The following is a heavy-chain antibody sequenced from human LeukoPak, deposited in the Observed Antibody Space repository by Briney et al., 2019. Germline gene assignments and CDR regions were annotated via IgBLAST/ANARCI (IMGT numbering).Heavy chain of an antibody. J-gene: IGHJ4*02. CDR2: IDQGGSVR. Sequence: GGSLRLSCAASGFSFSTYLMSWVRQTPEKGLEFVANIDQGGSVRNYMDSLKGRCTISRDNAKKSLYLEINSLRADDTAVYYCARDPESSSFDLWGRGALVTVS. CDR3: ARDPESSSFDL. D-gene: IGHD6-13*01. CDR1: GFSFSTYL. V-gene: IGHV3-7*01.